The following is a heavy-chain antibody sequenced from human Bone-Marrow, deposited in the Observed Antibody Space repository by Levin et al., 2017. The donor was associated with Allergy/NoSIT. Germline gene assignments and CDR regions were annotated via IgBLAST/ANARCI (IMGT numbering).Heavy chain of an antibody. J-gene: IGHJ4*02. D-gene: IGHD3-10*02. V-gene: IGHV3-30-3*01. CDR3: ARGRDTTAMFVTY. CDR1: GFTFNNYT. CDR2: ISYDGTNK. Sequence: GGSLRLSCAASGFTFNNYTMHWVRQAPGKGLEWMTVISYDGTNKGYADSVKGRFTISRDNSKHTLFLQMNSLRPDDTAIYYCARGRDTTAMFVTYWGQGTLVTVAS.